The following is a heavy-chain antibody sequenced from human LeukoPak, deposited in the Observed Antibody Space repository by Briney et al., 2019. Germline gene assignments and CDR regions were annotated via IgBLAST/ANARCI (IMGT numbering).Heavy chain of an antibody. CDR2: IYHSGST. Sequence: PSETLSLTCAVSGGSISSGGYSWSWIRQPPGKGLEWIGYIYHSGSTYYNPSLKSRVTISVDRSKNQFSLKLSSVTAADTAVYYCARDAPYGGNSWYFDLWGRGTLVTVSS. CDR3: ARDAPYGGNSWYFDL. J-gene: IGHJ2*01. D-gene: IGHD4-23*01. V-gene: IGHV4-30-2*01. CDR1: GGSISSGGYS.